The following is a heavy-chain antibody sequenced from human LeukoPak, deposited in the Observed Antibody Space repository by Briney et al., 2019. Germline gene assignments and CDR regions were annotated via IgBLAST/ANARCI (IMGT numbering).Heavy chain of an antibody. J-gene: IGHJ4*02. Sequence: PEGSLRLSCAASGFTFSSHSTNWVRQAPGKGLEWFSSISSSSSYIYYADSVKGRFTISRDNAKNSLYLQMSSLRAEDTAVYYCARESVLMVYAIDYWGQGTLVTVSS. CDR2: ISSSSSYI. CDR1: GFTFSSHS. D-gene: IGHD2-8*01. CDR3: ARESVLMVYAIDY. V-gene: IGHV3-21*01.